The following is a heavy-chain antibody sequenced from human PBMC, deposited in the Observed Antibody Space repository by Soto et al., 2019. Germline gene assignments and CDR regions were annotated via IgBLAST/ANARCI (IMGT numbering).Heavy chain of an antibody. CDR2: IWYDGSNK. CDR1: GFTFSSYG. Sequence: GGSLRLSCAASGFTFSSYGMHWVRQAPGKGLEWVAVIWYDGSNKYYADSVKGRFTISRDNSKNTLYLQMNSLRAEDTAVYYCARDGDIAAAGTGYYYMDVWGKGTTVTVSS. V-gene: IGHV3-33*01. D-gene: IGHD6-13*01. CDR3: ARDGDIAAAGTGYYYMDV. J-gene: IGHJ6*03.